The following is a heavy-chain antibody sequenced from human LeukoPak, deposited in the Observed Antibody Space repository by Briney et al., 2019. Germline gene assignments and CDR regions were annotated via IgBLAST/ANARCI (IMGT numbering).Heavy chain of an antibody. J-gene: IGHJ4*02. V-gene: IGHV3-11*05. CDR3: ARGVVDSSGYYSDY. Sequence: PGGSLRLSCAASGFTFSDYYMSWIRQAPGKGLEWVSYISNSRSYTNYADSVKGRFTISRDNAKSSLYLQMNSLRAEDTAVYYCARGVVDSSGYYSDYWGQGTLVTVSS. CDR1: GFTFSDYY. CDR2: ISNSRSYT. D-gene: IGHD3-22*01.